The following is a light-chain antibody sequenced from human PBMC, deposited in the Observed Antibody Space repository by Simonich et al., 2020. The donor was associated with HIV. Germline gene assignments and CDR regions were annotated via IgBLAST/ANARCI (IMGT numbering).Light chain of an antibody. CDR3: QQYNSYSRT. Sequence: DIQMTQSPSTLSASVGNRVTITCRASQSISSWLACDQQKPGKAPNLLIYKASSLERGVPSRFSGSGSGTEFTLTISSLQPDDFATYYCQQYNSYSRTFGQGTKVEIK. V-gene: IGKV1-5*03. CDR1: QSISSW. J-gene: IGKJ1*01. CDR2: KAS.